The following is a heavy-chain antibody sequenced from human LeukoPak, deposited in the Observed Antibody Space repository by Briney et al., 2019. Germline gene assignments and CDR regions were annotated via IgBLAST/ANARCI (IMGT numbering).Heavy chain of an antibody. J-gene: IGHJ6*03. CDR3: GSGNWNSYYMDV. D-gene: IGHD1/OR15-1a*01. Sequence: SVRASCKASGYTFIGYYMHWVRQAPGQGLEWMGWINTNSGGTNYAQKFQGRVTMTRDTSISTAYMELSRLRSDDTAVYYCGSGNWNSYYMDVWGKGTTVTVSS. CDR2: INTNSGGT. CDR1: GYTFIGYY. V-gene: IGHV1-2*02.